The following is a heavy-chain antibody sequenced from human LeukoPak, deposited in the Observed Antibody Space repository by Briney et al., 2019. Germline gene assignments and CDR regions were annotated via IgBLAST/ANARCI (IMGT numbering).Heavy chain of an antibody. D-gene: IGHD3-3*01. CDR2: ISYDGSNK. J-gene: IGHJ4*02. CDR1: GFTFSSYG. Sequence: PGGSLRLSCAASGFTFSSYGMHWVRQAPGKGLEWVAVISYDGSNKYYADSVKGRFTISRDNSKNTLYLQMNSLRAEDTAVYYCAREYYDFWSGSLYYFDYWGQGTLVTVSS. CDR3: AREYYDFWSGSLYYFDY. V-gene: IGHV3-30*19.